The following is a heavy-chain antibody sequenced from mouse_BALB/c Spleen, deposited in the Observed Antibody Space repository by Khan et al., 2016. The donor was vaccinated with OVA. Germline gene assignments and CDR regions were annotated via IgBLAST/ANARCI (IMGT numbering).Heavy chain of an antibody. Sequence: EVKLVESGGDLVKPGGSLKLSCAASGFTFSTYGMSWVRQTPDKRLEWVATISSGGSYTYYPDNVKGRFTISRDNAKNTLYLQMSSLESEDTDRYYCARLAYYYNSEGFAYWGQGTLVTVSA. CDR2: ISSGGSYT. CDR3: ARLAYYYNSEGFAY. CDR1: GFTFSTYG. J-gene: IGHJ3*01. V-gene: IGHV5-6*01. D-gene: IGHD1-1*01.